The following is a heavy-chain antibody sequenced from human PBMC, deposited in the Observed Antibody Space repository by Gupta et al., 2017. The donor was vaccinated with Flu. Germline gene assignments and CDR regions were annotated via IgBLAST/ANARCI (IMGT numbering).Heavy chain of an antibody. CDR2: ISYDGSNE. CDR1: GFIFGSFA. D-gene: IGHD3-16*01. Sequence: QVQVAESGGGVVQPGRSRRLSCAASGFIFGSFAMHWVRQAPGKGLEWVAVISYDGSNEYSADSVKGRFTISRDNSKNTVFLQMTGLKTEDTAVYYCVRSSGAYYGGFDIWGQGTMVTGSS. CDR3: VRSSGAYYGGFDI. V-gene: IGHV3-30*03. J-gene: IGHJ3*02.